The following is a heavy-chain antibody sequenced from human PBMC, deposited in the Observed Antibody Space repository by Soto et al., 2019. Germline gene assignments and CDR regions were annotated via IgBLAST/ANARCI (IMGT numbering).Heavy chain of an antibody. J-gene: IGHJ6*03. CDR1: EFTFSSYS. V-gene: IGHV3-23*01. Sequence: PGGSLRLPCSSSEFTFSSYSMSGVRQSPGKGLEWVSAISCSGGSTYYADSVKGRFTISRDNAKNSMYLPMNSLRAEATAVYYCARTDSQYAPMDVWGKGTTVTVSS. D-gene: IGHD2-15*01. CDR3: ARTDSQYAPMDV. CDR2: ISCSGGST.